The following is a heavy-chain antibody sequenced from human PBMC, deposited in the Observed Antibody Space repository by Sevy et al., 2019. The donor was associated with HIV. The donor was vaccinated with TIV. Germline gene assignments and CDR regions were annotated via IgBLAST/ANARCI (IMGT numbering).Heavy chain of an antibody. D-gene: IGHD5-12*01. CDR1: GGSISSYY. CDR2: IYYSGSS. CDR3: ARGRWLQFINDAFDI. Sequence: SETLSLTCTVSGGSISSYYWSWIRQPPGKGLEWIGYIYYSGSSNYKLSLKSRVTISVDTSKNQFSLKLSSVTAADTAVYYCARGRWLQFINDAFDIWGQGTMVTVSS. V-gene: IGHV4-59*01. J-gene: IGHJ3*02.